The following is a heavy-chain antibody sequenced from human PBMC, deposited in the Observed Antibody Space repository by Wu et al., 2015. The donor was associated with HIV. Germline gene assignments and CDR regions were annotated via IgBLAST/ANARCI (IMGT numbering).Heavy chain of an antibody. CDR3: ARSYDSSGYGEGWYFDL. D-gene: IGHD3-22*01. CDR1: GGTFSSYA. J-gene: IGHJ2*01. CDR2: IIPIFGTA. V-gene: IGHV1-69*05. Sequence: QVQLVQSGAEVKKPGSSVKVSCKASGGTFSSYAISWVRQAPGQGLEWMGGIIPIFGTANYAQKFQGRVTITTDESTSTAYMELSSLRSEDTAVYYCARSYDSSGYGEGWYFDLWGRGTLVTVSS.